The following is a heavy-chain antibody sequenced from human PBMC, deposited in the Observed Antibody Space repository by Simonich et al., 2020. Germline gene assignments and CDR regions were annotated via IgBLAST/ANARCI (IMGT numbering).Heavy chain of an antibody. CDR1: GYTFTSYG. J-gene: IGHJ4*02. CDR3: ARDQGGRAAAATDY. D-gene: IGHD6-13*01. V-gene: IGHV1-18*01. Sequence: QVQLVQSGDEVKKPGASVKVSCKASGYTFTSYGISWVGQAPGQGLDWKEWISAYNGNTNYAQKLQGRVTMTTDTSTSTAYMELRSLRADDTALYYLARDQGGRAAAATDYWGQGTLVTVSS. CDR2: ISAYNGNT.